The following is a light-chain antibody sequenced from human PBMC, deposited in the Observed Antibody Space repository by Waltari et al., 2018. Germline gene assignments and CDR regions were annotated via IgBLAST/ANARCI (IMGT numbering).Light chain of an antibody. CDR1: QSLLYSSNNKNS. Sequence: DIVMTQSPDSLAVSLGARATINCKSSQSLLYSSNNKNSLAWYQQKPGQPPKLLIYWASSLESRFPDRFSSSGSGTDFTLTFSSLQAEDVAVYYFQQYYSTPLTFGGGTKVEIK. J-gene: IGKJ4*01. CDR3: QQYYSTPLT. CDR2: WAS. V-gene: IGKV4-1*01.